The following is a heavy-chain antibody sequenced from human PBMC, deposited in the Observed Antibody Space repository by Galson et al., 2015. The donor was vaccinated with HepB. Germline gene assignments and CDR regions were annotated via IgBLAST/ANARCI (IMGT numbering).Heavy chain of an antibody. V-gene: IGHV3-30*04. CDR2: ISYDGSNK. J-gene: IGHJ4*02. CDR1: GFTFSSYA. Sequence: SLRLSCAASGFTFSSYAMHWVRQAPGKGLEWVAVISYDGSNKYYADSVKGRFTISRDNSKNTLYLQMNSLRAEDTAVYYCAREERWLDTGHYFDYWGQGTLVTVSS. D-gene: IGHD6-19*01. CDR3: AREERWLDTGHYFDY.